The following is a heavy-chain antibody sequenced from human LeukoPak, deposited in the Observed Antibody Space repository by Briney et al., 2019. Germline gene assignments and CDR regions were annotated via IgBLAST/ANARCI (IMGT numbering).Heavy chain of an antibody. Sequence: GESLKISCKGSGYSFTNYWIAWVRQMPGKGLEWMGIIYPGDSDTKYSPSFQGQVTISVDKSINTASLQWSSLKASDTAMYFCARLDTSGSDYFQYWGQGTLVTVSS. CDR1: GYSFTNYW. J-gene: IGHJ1*01. CDR3: ARLDTSGSDYFQY. CDR2: IYPGDSDT. V-gene: IGHV5-51*01. D-gene: IGHD6-19*01.